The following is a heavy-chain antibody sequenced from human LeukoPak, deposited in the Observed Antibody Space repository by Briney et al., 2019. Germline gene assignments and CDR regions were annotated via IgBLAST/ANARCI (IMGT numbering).Heavy chain of an antibody. CDR2: TRNKANSYTT. J-gene: IGHJ4*02. CDR3: VRGVVRVATGYYFDY. V-gene: IGHV3-72*01. Sequence: GGSLRLSCAASGFTFSDHYMDWVRKAPGKGLEWVGRTRNKANSYTTEYAASVKGRFTISRDDSKNSLYLQMNSLKTEDTAVYYCVRGVVRVATGYYFDYWGQGTLVTVSS. CDR1: GFTFSDHY. D-gene: IGHD5-12*01.